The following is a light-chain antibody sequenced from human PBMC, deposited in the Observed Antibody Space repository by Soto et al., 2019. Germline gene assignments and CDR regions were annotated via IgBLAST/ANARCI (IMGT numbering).Light chain of an antibody. J-gene: IGKJ4*01. CDR3: QQYYSYPLLT. Sequence: AIRMTQSPSSFSASTGDRVTITCRASQGISSYLAWYQQKPGKAPKLLIYAASILQGGVPSRFSGSGSGTDFTLTISCLQSEDFATYYCQQYYSYPLLTFGGGTKVDIK. V-gene: IGKV1-8*01. CDR1: QGISSY. CDR2: AAS.